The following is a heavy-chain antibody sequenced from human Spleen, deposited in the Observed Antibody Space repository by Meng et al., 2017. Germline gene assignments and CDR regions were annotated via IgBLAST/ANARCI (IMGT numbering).Heavy chain of an antibody. CDR3: ARDEDISAAGKLFGDY. V-gene: IGHV1-2*06. CDR2: INPNNGDT. D-gene: IGHD6-25*01. CDR1: GYTFTAYY. Sequence: QVQLVQSGAEVKKPGASVKVSCKPSGYTFTAYYIHWVRQAPGQGLEWMGHINPNNGDTRYAQKFQARVTMTGDTSISTAYMELSGLRSDDTAMYYCARDEDISAAGKLFGDYWGQGTLVTVSS. J-gene: IGHJ4*02.